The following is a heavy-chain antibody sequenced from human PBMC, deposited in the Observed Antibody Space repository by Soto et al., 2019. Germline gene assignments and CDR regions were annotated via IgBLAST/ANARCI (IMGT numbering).Heavy chain of an antibody. Sequence: QVQLQESGPGLVKPSQTLSLTCSVSGGSISRGGYYWSWIRQPPGKGLEWIGYLYYTGSTSYNPSLKSRLTLSVDTSKIQFSLKLSSVTAADTAVYYCASFRGLPTYYFDYWGQGTLVTVSS. CDR1: GGSISRGGYY. D-gene: IGHD3-10*01. CDR3: ASFRGLPTYYFDY. V-gene: IGHV4-31*03. J-gene: IGHJ4*02. CDR2: LYYTGST.